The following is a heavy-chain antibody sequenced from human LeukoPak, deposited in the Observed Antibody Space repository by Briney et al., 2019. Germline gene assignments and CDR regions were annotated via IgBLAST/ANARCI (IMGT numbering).Heavy chain of an antibody. CDR2: IYYSGST. CDR1: GGSISSSSYY. V-gene: IGHV4-61*05. Sequence: PSETLSLTCTVSGGSISSSSYYWGWIRQPPGKGLEWIGYIYYSGSTNYNPSLKSRVTISVDTSKNQFSLKLSSVTAADTAVYYCARHSRHNYYYDSSGQEFDYWGQGTLVTVSS. J-gene: IGHJ4*02. D-gene: IGHD3-22*01. CDR3: ARHSRHNYYYDSSGQEFDY.